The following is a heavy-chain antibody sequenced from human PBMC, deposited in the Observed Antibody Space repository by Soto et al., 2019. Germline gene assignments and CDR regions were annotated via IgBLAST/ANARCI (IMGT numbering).Heavy chain of an antibody. CDR3: ARIRSRGDIVVVPAAIYDYYYYGMDV. CDR1: GSTFRRHG. V-gene: IGHV1-69*13. CDR2: IIPIFGTA. J-gene: IGHJ6*02. Sequence: GASVKVSCKASGSTFRRHGISWVRQAPGQGLEWMGGIIPIFGTANYAQKFQGRVTITADESTSTAYMELSSLRSEDTAVYYCARIRSRGDIVVVPAAIYDYYYYGMDVWGQGTTVTVSS. D-gene: IGHD2-2*02.